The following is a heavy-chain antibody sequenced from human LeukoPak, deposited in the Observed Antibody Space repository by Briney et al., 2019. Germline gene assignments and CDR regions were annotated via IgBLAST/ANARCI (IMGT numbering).Heavy chain of an antibody. J-gene: IGHJ3*02. D-gene: IGHD3-22*01. V-gene: IGHV1-2*02. Sequence: ASVKVSCKASGYTFTGYYMHWVRQAPGQGLEWMGWINPNSGGTNYAQKFQGRVTITRDTSISTAYMELSRLRSDDTAVYYCARDLASAYYDSSGYHRTDAFDIWGQGTMVTVSS. CDR1: GYTFTGYY. CDR2: INPNSGGT. CDR3: ARDLASAYYDSSGYHRTDAFDI.